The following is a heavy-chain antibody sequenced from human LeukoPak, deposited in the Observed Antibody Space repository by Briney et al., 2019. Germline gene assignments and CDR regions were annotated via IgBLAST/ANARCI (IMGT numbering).Heavy chain of an antibody. D-gene: IGHD3-22*01. CDR1: GFTVSSNY. V-gene: IGHV3-53*01. CDR3: ARDRYYYDSSGYTYYFDY. CDR2: IYNGDGT. Sequence: GGSLRLSCAASGFTVSSNYMSWVRQAPGKGLEWVSVIYNGDGTYYADSVKGRFTISRDNSKNTLYLQMNSLRAEDTAVYYCARDRYYYDSSGYTYYFDYWGQGTLVTVSS. J-gene: IGHJ4*02.